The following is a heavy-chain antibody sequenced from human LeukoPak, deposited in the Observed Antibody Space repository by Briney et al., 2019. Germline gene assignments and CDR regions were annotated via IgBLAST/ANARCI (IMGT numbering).Heavy chain of an antibody. Sequence: PGGSLRLSCAASGFTFSDYYMSWVRQAPGKGLEWVSGISTSGGSTYYADSVKGRFTISRDNSKNTLYLQMNSLRAEDTAVHYCAKYSSSSYLSDDPFDSWGQGTLVTVSS. CDR2: ISTSGGST. J-gene: IGHJ4*02. CDR1: GFTFSDYY. D-gene: IGHD6-6*01. V-gene: IGHV3-23*01. CDR3: AKYSSSSYLSDDPFDS.